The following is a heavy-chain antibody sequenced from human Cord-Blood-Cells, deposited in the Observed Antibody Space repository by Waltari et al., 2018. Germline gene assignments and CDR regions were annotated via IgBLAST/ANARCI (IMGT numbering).Heavy chain of an antibody. V-gene: IGHV1-18*04. CDR1: GYTFTSYG. J-gene: IGHJ3*02. CDR2: ISAYNGNT. CDR3: ARDNSLELRLHDAFDI. D-gene: IGHD1-7*01. Sequence: QVQLVQSGAEVKKPGASVKVSCKASGYTFTSYGISWVRQAPGQGLEWMGWISAYNGNTNYAQKRQGRVTMTTDTSTSTAYMELRSLRSDDTAVYYCARDNSLELRLHDAFDIWGQGTMVTVSS.